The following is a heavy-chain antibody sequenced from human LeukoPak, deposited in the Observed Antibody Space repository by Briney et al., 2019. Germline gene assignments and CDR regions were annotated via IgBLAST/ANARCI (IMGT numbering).Heavy chain of an antibody. CDR1: GGTFSSYA. Sequence: ASVKVSCKASGGTFSSYAISWVRQAPGQGLEWMGWINPNSGGTNYAQKFQGRVTMTRDTSISTAYMELSRLRSDDAAVYYCARTLWFGELPIDYWGQGTLVTVSS. V-gene: IGHV1-2*02. D-gene: IGHD3-10*01. CDR3: ARTLWFGELPIDY. CDR2: INPNSGGT. J-gene: IGHJ4*02.